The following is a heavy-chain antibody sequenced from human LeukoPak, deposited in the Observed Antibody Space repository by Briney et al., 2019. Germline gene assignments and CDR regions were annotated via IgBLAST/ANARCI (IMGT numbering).Heavy chain of an antibody. Sequence: SVKVSCKASGGTFSSYAISWVRQAPGQGLEWMGRIIPILGIANYAQKFQGRVTITADKSTSTAYMELSSLRSEDTAVYYCARDFNGSGSYAAWGQGTLVTVSS. CDR2: IIPILGIA. CDR1: GGTFSSYA. D-gene: IGHD3-10*01. J-gene: IGHJ4*02. CDR3: ARDFNGSGSYAA. V-gene: IGHV1-69*04.